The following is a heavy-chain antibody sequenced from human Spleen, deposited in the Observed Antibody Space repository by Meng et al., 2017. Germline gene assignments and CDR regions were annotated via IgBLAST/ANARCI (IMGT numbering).Heavy chain of an antibody. CDR3: ARGPTTMAHDFDY. V-gene: IGHV4-34*01. D-gene: IGHD4-11*01. CDR1: GGSFSGYY. CDR2: INHSGST. J-gene: IGHJ4*02. Sequence: GAGLLKPSEPLPLTCAVYGGSFSGYYWSWIRQPPGKGLEWIGEINHSGSTNYNPSLKSRVTISVDTSQNNLSLKLSSVTAADSAVYYCARGPTTMAHDFDYWGQGTLVTVSS.